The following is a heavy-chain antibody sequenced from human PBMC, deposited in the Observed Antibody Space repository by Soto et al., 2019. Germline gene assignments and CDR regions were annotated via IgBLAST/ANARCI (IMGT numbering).Heavy chain of an antibody. V-gene: IGHV4-4*07. J-gene: IGHJ6*02. CDR2: FYPSGKT. CDR3: AMRGLDYGMHL. Sequence: WETLSLTCTFSGGSISSYYWCCTRQPAGKGLEWIGRFYPSGKTNYNPSLQSRLTMSADTSRNQFSLNLTSVTAADTAVYYCAMRGLDYGMHLLCQGTRVTVSS. CDR1: GGSISSYY. D-gene: IGHD3-16*01.